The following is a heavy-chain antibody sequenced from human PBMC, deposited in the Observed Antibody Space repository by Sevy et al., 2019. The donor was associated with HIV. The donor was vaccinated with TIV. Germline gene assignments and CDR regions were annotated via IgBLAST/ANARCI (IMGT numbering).Heavy chain of an antibody. CDR3: AAGKSGYGYALNY. CDR1: GFSVNSNY. V-gene: IGHV3-66*01. CDR2: IYSDETT. J-gene: IGHJ4*02. Sequence: GGSLRLSCAASGFSVNSNYMTWVRQAPGKGLEGVSVIYSDETTYHADSVKDRFTISRDNTKNMLYLQISSRLAEDTAIYYCAAGKSGYGYALNYWGQGTLVTVSS. D-gene: IGHD5-18*01.